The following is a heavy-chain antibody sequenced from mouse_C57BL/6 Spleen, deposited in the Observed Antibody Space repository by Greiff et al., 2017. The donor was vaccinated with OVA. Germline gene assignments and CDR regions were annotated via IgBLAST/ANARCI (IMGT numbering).Heavy chain of an antibody. J-gene: IGHJ2*01. V-gene: IGHV1-55*01. Sequence: QVQLQQPGAELVQPGASVKMSCKASGYTFTSYWITWVKQRPGQGLEWIGDIYPGSGSTNYNEKFKSKATLTGDTSSSTAYMQLSSLTSEDSAVYYCARGGSLPYWGQGTTLTVSS. CDR2: IYPGSGST. CDR1: GYTFTSYW. D-gene: IGHD1-1*01. CDR3: ARGGSLPY.